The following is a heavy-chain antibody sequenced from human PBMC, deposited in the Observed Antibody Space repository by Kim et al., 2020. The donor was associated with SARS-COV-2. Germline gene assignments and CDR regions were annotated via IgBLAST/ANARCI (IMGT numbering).Heavy chain of an antibody. J-gene: IGHJ4*02. CDR3: AKASGYASGSYSAC. V-gene: IGHV3-23*01. Sequence: GGSLRLSCAASGFTFGNYAMSWVRQAPGKGLEWVSLITGGGTGTYYADSVKGRFIVSRDNSKNTVYLQMNSLRAEDTAVYYCAKASGYASGSYSACWGQGTLVTVS. CDR1: GFTFGNYA. D-gene: IGHD3-10*01. CDR2: ITGGGTGT.